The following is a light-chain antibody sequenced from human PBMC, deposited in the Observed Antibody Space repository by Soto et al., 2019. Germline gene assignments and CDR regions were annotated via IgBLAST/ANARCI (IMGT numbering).Light chain of an antibody. CDR3: QQYSTSLT. CDR2: GAS. Sequence: EIFMTQSPATLSVSPGEKVILSCRASESVGSTLAWYQQKPGQAPRLLIRGASTRATGVPARFNGSGSGTEFTLTISSLQSEDFAVYYCQQYSTSLTFGGGTTLEIK. CDR1: ESVGST. V-gene: IGKV3-15*01. J-gene: IGKJ4*02.